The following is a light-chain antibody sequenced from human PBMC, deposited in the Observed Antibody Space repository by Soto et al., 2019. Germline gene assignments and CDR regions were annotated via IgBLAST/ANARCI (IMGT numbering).Light chain of an antibody. J-gene: IGKJ3*01. CDR1: QYINTR. Sequence: EIVLTQSPATLSSFPGDRVTLSCRASQYINTRLAWYQHRPGQAPRLLIYQTSLRAAGIPARFSASGSGTDFTLTISDVQPEDFALYYCQDLNNYPPFTFGPGTKVDLE. CDR2: QTS. CDR3: QDLNNYPPFT. V-gene: IGKV3-11*01.